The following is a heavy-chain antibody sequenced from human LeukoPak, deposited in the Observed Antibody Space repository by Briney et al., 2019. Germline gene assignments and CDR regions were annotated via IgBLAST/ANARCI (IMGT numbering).Heavy chain of an antibody. V-gene: IGHV4-31*03. CDR2: IYYSGST. J-gene: IGHJ3*02. CDR1: GGSLSSGGYY. D-gene: IGHD3-22*01. Sequence: PSETLSLTCTVSGGSLSSGGYYWSWIRQHRGKGLEWIGYIYYSGSTYYNPSLKSRVIISVDTSKNQFSLKLSSVTAADTAVYYCARSYYDSSGYFYDAFDIWGQGTIVTVSS. CDR3: ARSYYDSSGYFYDAFDI.